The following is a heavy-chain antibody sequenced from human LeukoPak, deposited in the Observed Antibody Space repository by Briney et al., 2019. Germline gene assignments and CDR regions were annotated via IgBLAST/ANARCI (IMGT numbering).Heavy chain of an antibody. V-gene: IGHV3-7*01. Sequence: PGGSLRLSCAAPGFTFNTYWMTWVRQAPGKGLEWVANIKQDGSVKCYAGSVKGRFTISRDNARNSVFLQIDSLRAEDTAVYHCARVSARYYDDSGYSSIDYWGQGTLVTVSS. CDR3: ARVSARYYDDSGYSSIDY. CDR1: GFTFNTYW. CDR2: IKQDGSVK. D-gene: IGHD3-22*01. J-gene: IGHJ4*02.